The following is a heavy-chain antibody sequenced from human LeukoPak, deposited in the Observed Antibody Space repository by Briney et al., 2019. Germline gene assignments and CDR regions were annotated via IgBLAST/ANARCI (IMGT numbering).Heavy chain of an antibody. CDR3: ARNRESGFDY. V-gene: IGHV1-46*01. CDR2: INPSGGST. CDR1: GYTFTSYY. Sequence: ASVKVSCKASGYTFTSYYMHWVRQAPGQGLEWMGFINPSGGSTSYAQKFQDRVTMTRDTSTSTVYMELSSLRSDDTAVYYCARNRESGFDYWGQGTLVTVSS. D-gene: IGHD3-10*01. J-gene: IGHJ4*02.